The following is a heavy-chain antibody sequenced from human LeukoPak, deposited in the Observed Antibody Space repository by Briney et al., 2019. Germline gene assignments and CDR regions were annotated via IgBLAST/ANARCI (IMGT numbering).Heavy chain of an antibody. CDR1: GYSFSSYW. D-gene: IGHD2-2*01. V-gene: IGHV5-51*01. J-gene: IGHJ4*02. CDR2: IYPDDSNT. CDR3: ALQPGYCSNSICSHFDF. Sequence: GESLQISCKGSGYSFSSYWIVWVRQMPGKGLEWMGIIYPDDSNTRYSPSFQGQVTISADKSINTAYLQWSSLKASDTAMYYCALQPGYCSNSICSHFDFWGQGTLVTVSS.